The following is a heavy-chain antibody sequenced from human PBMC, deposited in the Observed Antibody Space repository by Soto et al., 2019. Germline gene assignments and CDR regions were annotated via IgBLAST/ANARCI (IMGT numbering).Heavy chain of an antibody. CDR2: IYYSGST. CDR3: AIPRYCSGGSCPRRFDP. Sequence: SETLSLTCTVSGGSISSGDYYWSWIRQPPGKGLEWIGYIYYSGSTYYNPSLKSRVTISVDTSKNQFSLKLSSVTAADTAVYYCAIPRYCSGGSCPRRFDPWGQGTLVTVT. CDR1: GGSISSGDYY. J-gene: IGHJ5*02. D-gene: IGHD2-15*01. V-gene: IGHV4-30-4*01.